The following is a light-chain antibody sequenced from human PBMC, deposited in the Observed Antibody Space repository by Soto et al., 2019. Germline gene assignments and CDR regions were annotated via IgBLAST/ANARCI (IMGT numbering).Light chain of an antibody. V-gene: IGKV2D-29*01. J-gene: IGKJ5*01. CDR2: AVS. CDR3: MQSTQLPSIT. Sequence: DIVMTQSPLSLSVTPGQPASISCKSSQSLLHSDGKTYLYWYLQKPSQPPQLLISAVSNRFSGVPDRFSGSGSGTDFTLKISRVEAEDVGIYYCMQSTQLPSITFGQGTRLEIK. CDR1: QSLLHSDGKTY.